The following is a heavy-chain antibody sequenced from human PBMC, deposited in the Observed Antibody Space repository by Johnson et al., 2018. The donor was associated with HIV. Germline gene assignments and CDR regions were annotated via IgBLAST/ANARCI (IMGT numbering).Heavy chain of an antibody. V-gene: IGHV3-53*01. Sequence: EVQVLESGGGLIQPGGSLRLSCAASGFTLSSYYMSWVRQAPGKGLEWVSLFSSGGGTYYADSVKGRFTISRDDSQNTLYLKMNSLRAEDTAVYYCARGTITLIRGVIGSDVWGQGTMVTVSS. CDR2: FSSGGGT. CDR3: ARGTITLIRGVIGSDV. D-gene: IGHD3-10*01. J-gene: IGHJ3*01. CDR1: GFTLSSYY.